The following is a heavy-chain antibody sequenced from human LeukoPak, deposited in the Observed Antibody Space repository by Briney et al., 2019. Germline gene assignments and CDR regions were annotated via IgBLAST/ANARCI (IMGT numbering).Heavy chain of an antibody. Sequence: GESLKISCKGSGYSFGNRWIGWVRQMPGKGLEWMGIIYPDDSDTIYSPSFEGQVTISADKSISTAYLQWSSLKASDTAMYYCARGMTNYVSGSYYNAYDAFDIWGQGTEVTVSS. D-gene: IGHD3-10*01. V-gene: IGHV5-51*01. J-gene: IGHJ3*02. CDR1: GYSFGNRW. CDR3: ARGMTNYVSGSYYNAYDAFDI. CDR2: IYPDDSDT.